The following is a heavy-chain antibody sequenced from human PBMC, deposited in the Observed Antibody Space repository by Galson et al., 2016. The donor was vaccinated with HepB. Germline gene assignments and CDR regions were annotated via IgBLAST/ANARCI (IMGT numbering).Heavy chain of an antibody. Sequence: TLSLTCTVSGGSISSGDYYWTWIRQPPGKGLEWIGYIYYSGSTEYNESLKSRISMSVDTSKNQFSLTLTSVTAADTAVYYCARELLLGYWFDPWGPGTLVTVSS. CDR2: IYYSGST. CDR3: ARELLLGYWFDP. J-gene: IGHJ5*02. CDR1: GGSISSGDYY. D-gene: IGHD2-15*01. V-gene: IGHV4-30-4*08.